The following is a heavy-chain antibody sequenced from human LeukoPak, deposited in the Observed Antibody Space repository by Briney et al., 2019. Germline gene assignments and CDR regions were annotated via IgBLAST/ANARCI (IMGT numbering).Heavy chain of an antibody. CDR3: ATVSFDSSGYYYPRWFDP. D-gene: IGHD3-22*01. CDR1: GYTLTELS. J-gene: IGHJ5*02. Sequence: GASVKVSCKVSGYTLTELSMHWVRQAPGKGLEWMGGFDPEDGETIYAQKFQGRVTMTEDTSTDTAYMELSSLRSEDTAVYYCATVSFDSSGYYYPRWFDPWGQGTLVTVSS. V-gene: IGHV1-24*01. CDR2: FDPEDGET.